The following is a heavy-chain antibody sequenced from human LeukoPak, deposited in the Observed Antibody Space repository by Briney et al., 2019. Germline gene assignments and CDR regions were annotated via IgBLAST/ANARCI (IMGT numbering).Heavy chain of an antibody. CDR2: ISSSGSTI. Sequence: GGSLRLSCAASGFTFSDYYMSWIRQAPGKGLEWVSYISSSGSTIYYADSVKGRFTISRDNAKNSLYLHMNSLRAEDTAVYYCARVQWELLFSFDYWGQGTLVTVSS. V-gene: IGHV3-11*01. CDR1: GFTFSDYY. D-gene: IGHD1-26*01. CDR3: ARVQWELLFSFDY. J-gene: IGHJ4*02.